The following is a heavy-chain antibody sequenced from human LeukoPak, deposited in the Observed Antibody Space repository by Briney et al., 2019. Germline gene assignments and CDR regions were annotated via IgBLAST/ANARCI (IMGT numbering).Heavy chain of an antibody. D-gene: IGHD3-16*02. Sequence: GGSLILSCAASGFTFSDYWMSWVRQAPGKGLEWVANIKQDGGDKYYVDSVKGRFTISRDNARNSLYLEMNSLRAEDTAVYHCARDGMITFGGVIVLDYWGQGTLVNVSS. CDR3: ARDGMITFGGVIVLDY. CDR1: GFTFSDYW. V-gene: IGHV3-7*04. CDR2: IKQDGGDK. J-gene: IGHJ4*02.